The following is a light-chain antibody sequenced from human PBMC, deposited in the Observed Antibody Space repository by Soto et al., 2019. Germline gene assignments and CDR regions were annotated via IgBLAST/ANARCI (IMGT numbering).Light chain of an antibody. Sequence: HSVLTQPRSVSGSPGQSVTISCTGTSSDVGGYNYVSWYQQHPGKAPKLMIYDVSKRPSGVPDRFSGSKSGNTASLTISGLKAEDEADYYCCSYAGSYTYNYVFGTGTKVTVL. CDR1: SSDVGGYNY. J-gene: IGLJ1*01. CDR3: CSYAGSYTYNYV. CDR2: DVS. V-gene: IGLV2-11*01.